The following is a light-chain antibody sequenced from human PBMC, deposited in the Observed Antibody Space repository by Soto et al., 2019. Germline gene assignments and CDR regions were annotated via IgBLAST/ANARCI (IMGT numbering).Light chain of an antibody. Sequence: DIQMTQSPSSLSASVGDRVTISCRASQSISSYLNWYQQKPGKAPKLLIYAASSLQGGLPSRFSGSGSETDFTLTISSLQTDDFATYYCQQSYNTPRTFGGGTQVEIK. CDR3: QQSYNTPRT. CDR2: AAS. V-gene: IGKV1-39*01. CDR1: QSISSY. J-gene: IGKJ4*01.